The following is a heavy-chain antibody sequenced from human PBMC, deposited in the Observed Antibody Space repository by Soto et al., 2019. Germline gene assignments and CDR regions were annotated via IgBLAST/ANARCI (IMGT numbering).Heavy chain of an antibody. CDR1: GGSITSGDYY. CDR3: ARDGVRGYYDY. Sequence: QAQLQESGPGLVKPSQTLSLTCTVSGGSITSGDYYWSWIRQHPEKGLEWLGYIYYNGRTSYNPSLKGRITISFDTSRNQVSLQLDSVTAADTAKYYCARDGVRGYYDYWGQGSLVTVSS. V-gene: IGHV4-31*03. J-gene: IGHJ4*02. CDR2: IYYNGRT. D-gene: IGHD3-22*01.